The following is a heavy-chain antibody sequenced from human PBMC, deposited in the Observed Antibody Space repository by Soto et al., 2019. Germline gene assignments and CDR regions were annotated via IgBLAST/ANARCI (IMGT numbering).Heavy chain of an antibody. D-gene: IGHD4-4*01. CDR1: GGIFGSHG. V-gene: IGHV1-69*06. CDR3: ARALYSNYNYYYYGMDV. CDR2: IIPIFGTA. J-gene: IGHJ6*02. Sequence: QVQLIQSEAEVKKPGSSVRVSCTASGGIFGSHGFSWVRQAPGQGLEWMGGIIPIFGTANYAQKFQGRVTISADKSTSTVYMELSSLRSEDTAVYYCARALYSNYNYYYYGMDVWGQGTTVTVSS.